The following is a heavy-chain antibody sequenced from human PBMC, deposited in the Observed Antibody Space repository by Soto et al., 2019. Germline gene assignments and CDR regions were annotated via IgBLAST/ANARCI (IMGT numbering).Heavy chain of an antibody. J-gene: IGHJ4*02. D-gene: IGHD4-17*01. Sequence: QITLKESGPSPVKPTQTLTVTCTFSGFSLSNSGVGVAWIRQPPGKALEWLALIYGANDKRYSPSLKTRPTIATDTSKNQVLITMTNMDPVDTATYYCAPCTLRDCGDYAPGTSHVFDSWGQGTLVSVSS. CDR2: IYGANDK. V-gene: IGHV2-5*02. CDR1: GFSLSNSGVG. CDR3: APCTLRDCGDYAPGTSHVFDS.